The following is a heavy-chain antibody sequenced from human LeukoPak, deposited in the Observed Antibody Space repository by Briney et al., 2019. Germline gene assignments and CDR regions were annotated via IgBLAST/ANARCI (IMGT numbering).Heavy chain of an antibody. CDR1: GGSISSYY. CDR3: ARDRSGSYYTFDV. CDR2: INHRGAT. Sequence: PSETLSLTCAVSGGSISSYYWSWVRQPPGKGLGWIGYINHRGATKSSPSLKSRVTMSLDASKSQVSLNLNSVTAADTAIYYCARDRSGSYYTFDVWGQGTVVTVSS. D-gene: IGHD1-26*01. V-gene: IGHV4-59*01. J-gene: IGHJ3*01.